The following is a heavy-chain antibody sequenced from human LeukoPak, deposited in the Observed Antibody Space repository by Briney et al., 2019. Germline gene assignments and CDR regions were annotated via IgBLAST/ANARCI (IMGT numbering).Heavy chain of an antibody. V-gene: IGHV1-69*01. CDR2: IIPMFGAT. Sequence: ASVKVSCKASGGTFRSFTINWVRQAPGQGLEWMGGIIPMFGATNYAQKFQGRVTITADESTSTACMELSSLRSEDTAVYFCARGPGGSPAPFGFDYWGQGTLVTVSS. D-gene: IGHD1-26*01. CDR1: GGTFRSFT. CDR3: ARGPGGSPAPFGFDY. J-gene: IGHJ4*02.